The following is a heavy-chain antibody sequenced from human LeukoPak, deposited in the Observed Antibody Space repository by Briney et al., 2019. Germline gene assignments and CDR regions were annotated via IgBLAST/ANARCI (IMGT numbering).Heavy chain of an antibody. Sequence: GGSLRLSCAGSGFTFGNSWMNWFRQTPGKGLEWVANIKQDGSEKYVDSVKGRFTISRDIAKTSLYLQMNSLRAEDTAVYYCAREASGHFTWGQGTLVTVSS. CDR3: AREASGHFT. CDR1: GFTFGNSW. CDR2: IKQDGSEK. J-gene: IGHJ5*02. D-gene: IGHD6-13*01. V-gene: IGHV3-7*01.